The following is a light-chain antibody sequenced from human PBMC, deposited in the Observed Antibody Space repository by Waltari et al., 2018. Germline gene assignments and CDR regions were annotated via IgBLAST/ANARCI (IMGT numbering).Light chain of an antibody. CDR1: SSDIGSHNS. CDR3: RAFSASNNCL. V-gene: IGLV2-8*01. Sequence: QAALTQPHSVSGSPGQSVTISCTGTSSDIGSHNSASGYQQHPGIAPKLMIYDVSKLASGVYDRFSGSKSGNTASLTISGLQAEDGADYHCRAFSASNNCLFGGGTRLIVL. J-gene: IGLJ2*01. CDR2: DVS.